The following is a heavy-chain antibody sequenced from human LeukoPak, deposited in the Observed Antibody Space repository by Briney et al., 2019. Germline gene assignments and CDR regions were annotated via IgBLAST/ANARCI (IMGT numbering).Heavy chain of an antibody. CDR2: IRKKTSKYTT. J-gene: IGHJ3*02. CDR1: GFIFSAYI. D-gene: IGHD3-16*01. V-gene: IGHV3-72*01. CDR3: TREGGEGDYTAFDI. Sequence: PGGSLRLSCATSGFIFSAYIMDWVRHTPGKGLEWIPRIRKKTSKYTTEYAASVKGRFVVSRDDSKDSMALQMSGLGTEDTAVYYCTREGGEGDYTAFDIWGQGTMVTVSS.